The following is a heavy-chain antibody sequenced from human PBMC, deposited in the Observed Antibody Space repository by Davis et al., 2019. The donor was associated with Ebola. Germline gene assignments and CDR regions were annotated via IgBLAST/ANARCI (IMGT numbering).Heavy chain of an antibody. V-gene: IGHV4-59*12. CDR3: ARDTRPCGGDCYDDTFDM. CDR2: IHHSGSA. Sequence: PSETLSLTCSVSGVSITTYFWSWIRQPPGKGLEWVGYIHHSGSANANPSLKSRVTFSIDTSTSQVSLKLTSVTAADTAVYYCARDTRPCGGDCYDDTFDMWGQGTMVIVSS. CDR1: GVSITTYF. D-gene: IGHD2-21*01. J-gene: IGHJ3*02.